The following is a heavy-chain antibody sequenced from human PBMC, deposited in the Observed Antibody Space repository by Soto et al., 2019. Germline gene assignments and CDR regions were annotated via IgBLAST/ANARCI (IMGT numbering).Heavy chain of an antibody. CDR1: VGSISSSSYY. D-gene: IGHD3-10*01. Sequence: PSETLSLTCTVSVGSISSSSYYWGWIRQPPGKGLEWIGSIYYSGSTYYNPSLKSRVTISVDTSKNQFSLKLSSVTAADTAVYYCARIIFSNYYGSGTYRAYFDYWGQGTLATVS. V-gene: IGHV4-39*01. J-gene: IGHJ4*02. CDR2: IYYSGST. CDR3: ARIIFSNYYGSGTYRAYFDY.